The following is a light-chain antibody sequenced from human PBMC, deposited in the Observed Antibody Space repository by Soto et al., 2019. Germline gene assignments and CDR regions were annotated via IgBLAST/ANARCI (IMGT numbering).Light chain of an antibody. V-gene: IGKV3-11*01. CDR1: QSVSSY. Sequence: EIVLTQCPATLPLSPGERAPLPCRASQSVSSYLAWYQQTPGKAPRTLIYDASHRDTGIPALFIGSGSGAACTLTISILEHEDLHVASCQQRSNSPVTFCQGTRLE. CDR2: DAS. CDR3: QQRSNSPVT. J-gene: IGKJ5*01.